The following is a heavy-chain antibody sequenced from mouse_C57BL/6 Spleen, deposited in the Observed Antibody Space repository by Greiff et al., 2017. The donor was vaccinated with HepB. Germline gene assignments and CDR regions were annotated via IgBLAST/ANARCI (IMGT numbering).Heavy chain of an antibody. CDR1: GYSFTGYY. J-gene: IGHJ3*01. CDR3: ARGEAGTY. CDR2: INPSTGGT. Sequence: EVQLVESGPELVKPGASVKISCKASGYSFTGYYMNWVKQSPEKSLEWIGEINPSTGGTTYNQKFKAKATLTVDKSSSTAYMQLKSLTSEDSAVYYCARGEAGTYWGQGTLVTVSA. V-gene: IGHV1-42*01.